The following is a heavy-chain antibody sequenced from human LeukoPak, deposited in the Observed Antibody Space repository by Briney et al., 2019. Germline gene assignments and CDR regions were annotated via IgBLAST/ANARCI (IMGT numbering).Heavy chain of an antibody. CDR2: IGSSSSYI. D-gene: IGHD6-19*01. CDR1: GFTFSSYS. CDR3: ARDVVRQWLVPGGVDY. V-gene: IGHV3-21*01. J-gene: IGHJ4*02. Sequence: PGGSLRLSCAASGFTFSSYSMNWVRQAPGKGLEWVSSIGSSSSYIYYADSVKGRFTISRDNAKNSLYLQMNSLRAEDTAVYYCARDVVRQWLVPGGVDYWGQGTLVTVSS.